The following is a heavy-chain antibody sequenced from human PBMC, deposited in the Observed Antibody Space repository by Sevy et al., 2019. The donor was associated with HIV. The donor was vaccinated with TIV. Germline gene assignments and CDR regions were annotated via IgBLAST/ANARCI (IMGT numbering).Heavy chain of an antibody. Sequence: ASVKVSCKVSGYTLSELSIHWVRQAPGKGLEWMGGFDEDGETLYEQKFQGRVTMTEDTSTDTAYMELSSLRSEDTAVYYCATDIVVGRDYWGQGTLVTVSS. V-gene: IGHV1-24*01. CDR3: ATDIVVGRDY. CDR2: FDEDGET. D-gene: IGHD2-2*01. CDR1: GYTLSELS. J-gene: IGHJ4*02.